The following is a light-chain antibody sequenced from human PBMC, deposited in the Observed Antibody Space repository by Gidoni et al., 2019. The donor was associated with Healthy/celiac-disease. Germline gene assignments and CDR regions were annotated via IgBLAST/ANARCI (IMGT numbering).Light chain of an antibody. V-gene: IGKV4-1*01. CDR3: QQYYSTPRT. Sequence: IVMTQPPDSLAVSLAERATINCKSSQSVLYSSNNKNYLAWYQQKPGQPPKLLIYWASTRESGVPDRFSGSGSGTDFTLTISSLQAEDVAVYYCQQYYSTPRTFGQGTKVEIK. J-gene: IGKJ1*01. CDR1: QSVLYSSNNKNY. CDR2: WAS.